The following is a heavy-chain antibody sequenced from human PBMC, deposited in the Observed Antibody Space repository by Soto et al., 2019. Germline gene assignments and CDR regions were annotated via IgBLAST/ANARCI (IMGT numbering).Heavy chain of an antibody. CDR1: GFTFSSYW. D-gene: IGHD5-12*01. CDR3: ARGAEWLRPSYYYYYMDV. V-gene: IGHV3-74*01. Sequence: PGGSLRLSCAASGFTFSSYWMHWVRQAPGKGQVWVSRINSDGSSTSYADSVKGRFTISRDNAKNTLYLQMNSLRAEDTAVYYCARGAEWLRPSYYYYYMDVWGKGTTVTVSS. J-gene: IGHJ6*03. CDR2: INSDGSST.